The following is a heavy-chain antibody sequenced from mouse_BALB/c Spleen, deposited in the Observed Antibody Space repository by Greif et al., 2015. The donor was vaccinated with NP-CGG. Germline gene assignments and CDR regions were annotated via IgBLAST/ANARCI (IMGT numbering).Heavy chain of an antibody. CDR1: GYTFTSYW. J-gene: IGHJ2*01. V-gene: IGHV1-7*01. D-gene: IGHD2-3*01. CDR2: INPSTGYT. Sequence: VQLQQSGAELAKPGASVKMPCKASGYTFTSYWMHWVKQRPGQGLEWIGYINPSTGYTEYNQKFKDKATLTADKSSSTAYMQLSSLTSEDSAVYYCAIYDGYYFDYWGQGTTLTVSS. CDR3: AIYDGYYFDY.